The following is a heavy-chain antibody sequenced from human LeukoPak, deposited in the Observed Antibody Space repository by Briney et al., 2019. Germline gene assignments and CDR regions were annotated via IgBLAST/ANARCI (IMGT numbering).Heavy chain of an antibody. D-gene: IGHD3-10*01. CDR2: IYYSGST. J-gene: IGHJ4*02. V-gene: IGHV4-59*01. Sequence: SETLSLTCSVSGGSISNYYWSWIRQPPGKGLEWIGYIYYSGSTNYNPSLKSRVTISVDTSKNQFSLKLSSVTAADTAVYYCARFRSGTWYFDYRGQGTLVTVSS. CDR1: GGSISNYY. CDR3: ARFRSGTWYFDY.